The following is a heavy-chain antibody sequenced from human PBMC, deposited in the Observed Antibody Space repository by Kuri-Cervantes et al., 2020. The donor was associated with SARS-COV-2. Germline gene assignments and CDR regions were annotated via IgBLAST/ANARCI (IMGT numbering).Heavy chain of an antibody. CDR3: ARDPAYYDSSGYYYGAFDI. CDR2: IYYSGST. J-gene: IGHJ3*02. CDR1: GGSISSYY. D-gene: IGHD3-22*01. Sequence: SETLSLTCTVSGGSISSYYWSWIWQPPGKGLEWIGYIYYSGSTNYNPSLKSRVTISVDTSKNQFSLKLSSVTAADTAVYYCARDPAYYDSSGYYYGAFDIWGQGTMVTVSS. V-gene: IGHV4-59*01.